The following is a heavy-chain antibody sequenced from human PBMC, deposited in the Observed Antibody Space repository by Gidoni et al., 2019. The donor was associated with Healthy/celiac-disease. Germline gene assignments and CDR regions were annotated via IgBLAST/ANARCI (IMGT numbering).Heavy chain of an antibody. D-gene: IGHD1-7*01. Sequence: QVQLMESGGGVVQPGRSLRLSFEASGFTFRSSGMPWVCQAPGKGLEWVAVIWYDGSNKYYADSVKGRFTISRDNSKNTLYLQMNSLRAEDTAVYYCARDLAYNWNFVYYYYYGMDVWGQGTTVTVSS. V-gene: IGHV3-33*01. CDR1: GFTFRSSG. J-gene: IGHJ6*02. CDR3: ARDLAYNWNFVYYYYYGMDV. CDR2: IWYDGSNK.